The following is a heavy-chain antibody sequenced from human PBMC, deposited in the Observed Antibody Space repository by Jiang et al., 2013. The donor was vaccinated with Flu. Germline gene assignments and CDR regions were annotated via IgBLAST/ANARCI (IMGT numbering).Heavy chain of an antibody. CDR1: GGSISSYY. V-gene: IGHV4-59*01. Sequence: GSGLVKPSETLSLTCTVSGGSISSYYWSWIRQPPGKGLEWIGYIYYSGSTNYNPSLKSRVTISVDTSKNQFSLKLSSVTAADTAVYYCARSSPYGGFDPVGPGNPGHRLL. CDR3: ARSSPYGGFDP. D-gene: IGHD4-17*01. CDR2: IYYSGST. J-gene: IGHJ5*02.